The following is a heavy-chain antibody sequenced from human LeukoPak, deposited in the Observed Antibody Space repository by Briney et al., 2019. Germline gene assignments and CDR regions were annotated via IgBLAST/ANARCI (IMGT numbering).Heavy chain of an antibody. CDR1: GFTFSSYS. CDR2: ISSSSSTI. CDR3: AREELATYYYDSSGYSH. V-gene: IGHV3-48*04. Sequence: GGSLRLSCAASGFTFSSYSMDWVRQAPGKGLEWVSYISSSSSTIYYADSVKGRFTISRDNAKNSLYLQMNSLRAEDTAVYYCAREELATYYYDSSGYSHWGQGTLVTVSS. J-gene: IGHJ4*02. D-gene: IGHD3-22*01.